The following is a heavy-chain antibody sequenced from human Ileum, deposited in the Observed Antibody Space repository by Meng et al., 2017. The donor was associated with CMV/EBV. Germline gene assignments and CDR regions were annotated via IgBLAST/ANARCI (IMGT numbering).Heavy chain of an antibody. D-gene: IGHD7-27*01. CDR2: IYTSGSS. CDR1: GGSISSYY. Sequence: QEAGPGLVKPSETLSLTCRVSGGSISSYYWSWIRQPAGKGLEWIGRIYTSGSSNYNSSLKSRVTMSVDTSKNQFSMKLNSVTAADTAVYYCAREGPTDWGRALDYWGQGTLVTVSS. V-gene: IGHV4-4*07. CDR3: AREGPTDWGRALDY. J-gene: IGHJ4*02.